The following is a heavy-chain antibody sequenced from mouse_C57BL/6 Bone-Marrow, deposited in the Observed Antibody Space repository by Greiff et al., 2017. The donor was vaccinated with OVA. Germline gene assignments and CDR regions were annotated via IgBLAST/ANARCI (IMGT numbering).Heavy chain of an antibody. J-gene: IGHJ3*01. CDR2: ILPGRGST. Sequence: QVQLQQSGAELMKPGASVKLSCKATGYTFTGYWIEWVKQRPGHGLEWIGEILPGRGSTNYNEKFKGKATFTADTSSNTAYMQLSSLTTEDSAIYYCANGYGISFAYWGQGTLVTVSA. CDR3: ANGYGISFAY. V-gene: IGHV1-9*01. D-gene: IGHD2-1*01. CDR1: GYTFTGYW.